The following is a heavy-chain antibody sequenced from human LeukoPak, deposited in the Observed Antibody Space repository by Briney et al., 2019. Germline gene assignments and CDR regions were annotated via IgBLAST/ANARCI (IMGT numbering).Heavy chain of an antibody. Sequence: GGSLRLSCAASGFTFSSYWKSWVRQAPGKGLEWVANIKQDGSEKYYVDSVKGRFTISRDSAKNSLYLQMNSLRAEDTAVYYCARGYGNYGYWGQGTLVTVSS. V-gene: IGHV3-7*01. CDR1: GFTFSSYW. D-gene: IGHD4-11*01. J-gene: IGHJ4*02. CDR3: ARGYGNYGY. CDR2: IKQDGSEK.